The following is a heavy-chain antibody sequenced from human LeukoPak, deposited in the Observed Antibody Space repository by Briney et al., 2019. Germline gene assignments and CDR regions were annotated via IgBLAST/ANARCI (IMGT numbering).Heavy chain of an antibody. CDR3: ARGSSIAAAGIWFDP. CDR1: GYTFTGYY. V-gene: IGHV1-2*02. Sequence: ASVKVSCKASGYTFTGYYMHWVRQAPGQGLEWMGWINPNSGGTNYAQKFQGRVTMTRDTSISTAYMELSRLRSDDTAVYYCARGSSIAAAGIWFDPWGQGTLVTVSS. D-gene: IGHD6-13*01. CDR2: INPNSGGT. J-gene: IGHJ5*02.